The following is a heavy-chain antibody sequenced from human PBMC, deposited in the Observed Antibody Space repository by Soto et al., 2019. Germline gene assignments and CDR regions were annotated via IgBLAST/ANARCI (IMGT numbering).Heavy chain of an antibody. Sequence: SETLSLTCAVSGDSFSSGAYSWSWIRQSPGRGLEWIGYIYHSGTAFYNPSLKSRVTLSVLQSKNQFSLKLTSVTAADTAVYYCARVATSDHFDYWGPGTLVTVSS. CDR3: ARVATSDHFDY. J-gene: IGHJ4*02. CDR2: IYHSGTA. V-gene: IGHV4-30-2*06. D-gene: IGHD1-26*01. CDR1: GDSFSSGAYS.